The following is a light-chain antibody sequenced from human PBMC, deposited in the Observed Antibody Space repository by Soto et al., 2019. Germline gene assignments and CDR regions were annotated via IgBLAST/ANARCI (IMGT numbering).Light chain of an antibody. CDR1: QDISSY. Sequence: DIQLTQSPSFLSASVGDRVIITCRASQDISSYLAWYQHKPGKAPKLLIYAASTLQSGVPSRFSGSGSGTEFSLTISSLRPEDFATEYCLQLSSYPRTFGQGTKVEIK. CDR3: LQLSSYPRT. J-gene: IGKJ1*01. CDR2: AAS. V-gene: IGKV1-9*01.